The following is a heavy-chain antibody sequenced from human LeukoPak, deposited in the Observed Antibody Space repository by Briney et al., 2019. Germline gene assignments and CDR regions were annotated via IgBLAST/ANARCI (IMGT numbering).Heavy chain of an antibody. CDR1: GVSISSSNSY. CDR3: ARGRPFWGSARVSNYYYYYMDV. J-gene: IGHJ6*03. CDR2: IYYSGNT. D-gene: IGHD7-27*01. V-gene: IGHV4-39*01. Sequence: PSETLSLTCTVSGVSISSSNSYWGWIRQPPGKGLEWIGSIYYSGNTYYNASLKSQVSISIDTSKNQFSLRLTSVTAADTAVYYCARGRPFWGSARVSNYYYYYMDVWGKGTTVTVSS.